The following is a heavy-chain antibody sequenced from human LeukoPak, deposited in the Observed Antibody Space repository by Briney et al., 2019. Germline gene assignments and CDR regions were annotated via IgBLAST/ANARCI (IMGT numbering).Heavy chain of an antibody. CDR3: ARCTTGKTFGSLREIKKSREIDY. V-gene: IGHV3-21*01. J-gene: IGHJ4*02. CDR2: ISSSSSYI. Sequence: GGSLRLSCAASGFTFSSYSMNWVGQAPGKGLEWVSSISSSSSYINYADSARGRFTISRDNAKNSLFLQMESLRGEDTAVYYCARCTTGKTFGSLREIKKSREIDYWGQGTLVTVSS. CDR1: GFTFSSYS. D-gene: IGHD1-1*01.